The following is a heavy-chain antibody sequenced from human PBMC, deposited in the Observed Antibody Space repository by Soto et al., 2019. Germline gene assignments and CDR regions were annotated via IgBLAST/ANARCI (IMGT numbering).Heavy chain of an antibody. CDR2: INSDGSST. CDR1: GFTFSSYW. J-gene: IGHJ4*02. D-gene: IGHD5-18*01. V-gene: IGHV3-74*01. CDR3: AKGDDTADYDY. Sequence: LVGSLRLSCAASGFTFSSYWMHWVRQAPGKGLVWVSRINSDGSSTSYADSVKGRFTISRDNAKNTLYLQMNSLRPEDTAVYFCAKGDDTADYDYWGQGALVTVSS.